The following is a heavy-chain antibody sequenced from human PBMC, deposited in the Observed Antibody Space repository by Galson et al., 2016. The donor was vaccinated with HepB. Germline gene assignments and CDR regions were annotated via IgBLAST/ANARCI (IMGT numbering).Heavy chain of an antibody. Sequence: ETLSLTCAVYGGSFSGYYWSWIRQPPGKGLEWIGEINDLGSTNYNPSLKTRVTISIDMSKKQFSLQLTSVTAADTAVYYCTTLSRDGYTHLDYWGQGTLVTVSS. J-gene: IGHJ4*02. V-gene: IGHV4-34*01. CDR2: INDLGST. CDR3: TTLSRDGYTHLDY. CDR1: GGSFSGYY. D-gene: IGHD5-24*01.